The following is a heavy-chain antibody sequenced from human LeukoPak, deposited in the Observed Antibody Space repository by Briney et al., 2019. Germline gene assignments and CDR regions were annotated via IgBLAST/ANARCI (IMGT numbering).Heavy chain of an antibody. J-gene: IGHJ6*03. D-gene: IGHD1-7*01. CDR2: IYYSGST. CDR1: GGSISSSSYY. CDR3: AYNWNYGSYYYYMDV. V-gene: IGHV4-39*02. Sequence: SETLSLTCTVSGGSISSSSYYWGWIRQPPGKGLEWIGSIYYSGSTYYNPSLKSRVTISVDTSKNHFSLKLSSVTAADAAVYYCAYNWNYGSYYYYMDVWGKGTTVTVSS.